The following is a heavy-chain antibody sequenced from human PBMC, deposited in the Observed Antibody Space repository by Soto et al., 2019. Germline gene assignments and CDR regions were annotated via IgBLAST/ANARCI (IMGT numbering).Heavy chain of an antibody. V-gene: IGHV4-39*01. Sequence: QLQLQESGPGLVKPSETLSLTCTVSGGSISSGPYSWGWIRQPPGKGLEWIGTFYYSGSTYYNPSLESLVTITVDTSKNQFSLKVSSLTAADTSMHYCARLGGYCSGTRCYGYYGIDVWGQGTTVTGSS. D-gene: IGHD2-2*01. J-gene: IGHJ6*02. CDR1: GGSISSGPYS. CDR3: ARLGGYCSGTRCYGYYGIDV. CDR2: FYYSGST.